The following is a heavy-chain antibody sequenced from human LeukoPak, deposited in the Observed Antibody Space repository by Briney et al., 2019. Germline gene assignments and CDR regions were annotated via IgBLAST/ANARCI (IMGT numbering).Heavy chain of an antibody. CDR2: IYYSGIT. CDR1: GGSVSSVNFY. J-gene: IGHJ5*02. Sequence: PSETLSLTCTVSGGSVSSVNFYWSWIRQPPGKGLEWIGYIYYSGITNYNPSLKSRLTISVDTSKNQFSLKLSSVTAADTAVYYCARLYYGSGSPKVDPWGQGTLVTVSS. D-gene: IGHD3-10*01. CDR3: ARLYYGSGSPKVDP. V-gene: IGHV4-61*01.